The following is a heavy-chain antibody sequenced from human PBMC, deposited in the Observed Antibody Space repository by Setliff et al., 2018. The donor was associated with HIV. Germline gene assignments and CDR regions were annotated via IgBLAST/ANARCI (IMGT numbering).Heavy chain of an antibody. CDR2: IYTSGST. CDR1: GGSISSGSYY. Sequence: SETLSLTCTVSGGSISSGSYYWSWIRQPAGKGLEWIGHIYTSGSTNYNPSLKSRVTISVDTSKNQFSLKLSSVTAADTAVYYCARDYAGYFDYWGQGTLVTVSA. J-gene: IGHJ4*02. CDR3: ARDYAGYFDY. D-gene: IGHD4-17*01. V-gene: IGHV4-61*09.